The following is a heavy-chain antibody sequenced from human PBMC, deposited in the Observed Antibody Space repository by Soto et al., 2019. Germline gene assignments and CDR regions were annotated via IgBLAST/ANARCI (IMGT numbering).Heavy chain of an antibody. CDR3: ARERDGSSWSSAESLQY. D-gene: IGHD6-13*01. Sequence: ASVKVSCKASGYIFSNYGISWVRQAPGQGLEWMGWISTYNANTYYAQKCQGRVTMTTDTSTSTAYMELRSLRSDDTAVFYCARERDGSSWSSAESLQYWGQGTLVTVSS. V-gene: IGHV1-18*01. J-gene: IGHJ1*01. CDR1: GYIFSNYG. CDR2: ISTYNANT.